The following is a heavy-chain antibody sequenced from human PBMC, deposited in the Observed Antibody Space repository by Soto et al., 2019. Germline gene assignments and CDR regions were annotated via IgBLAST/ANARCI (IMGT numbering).Heavy chain of an antibody. Sequence: QVQLVQSGAEVKKPGASVKVSCKASGYTFTSYDINWVRQATGQGLEWMGWMNPNSGNTGYAQKLQGRATITRTTSIRTAYMELSSLRSEDTAVYYCAREKTSYGMDVWGQGTTVTVSS. V-gene: IGHV1-8*01. J-gene: IGHJ6*02. CDR1: GYTFTSYD. CDR3: AREKTSYGMDV. CDR2: MNPNSGNT.